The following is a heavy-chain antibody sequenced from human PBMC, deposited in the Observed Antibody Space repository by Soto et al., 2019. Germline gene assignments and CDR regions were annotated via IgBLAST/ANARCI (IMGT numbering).Heavy chain of an antibody. CDR3: ARDLWGGSYYPYDAFDI. V-gene: IGHV1-18*01. CDR2: ISAYNGNT. CDR1: GYTFTIYG. D-gene: IGHD1-26*01. Sequence: ASVKVSCKASGYTFTIYGISWVRQAPGQGLEWMGWISAYNGNTNYAQKLQGRVTMTTDTSTSTAYMELRSLRSDDTAVYYCARDLWGGSYYPYDAFDIWGQGTMVTVSS. J-gene: IGHJ3*02.